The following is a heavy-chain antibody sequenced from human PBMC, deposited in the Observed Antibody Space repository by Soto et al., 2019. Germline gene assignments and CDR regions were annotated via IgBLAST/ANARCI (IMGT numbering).Heavy chain of an antibody. CDR1: GFTFSSYD. CDR3: AKIQLWSPYDYIWGSYHRNRFDY. CDR2: IGTAGDT. Sequence: GGSLRLSCAASGFTFSSYDMHWVRQATGKGLEWVSAIGTAGDTYYPGSVKGRFTISRENAKNSLYLQMNSLRAGDTAVYYCAKIQLWSPYDYIWGSYHRNRFDYWGQGTLVTVSS. J-gene: IGHJ4*02. V-gene: IGHV3-13*01. D-gene: IGHD3-16*02.